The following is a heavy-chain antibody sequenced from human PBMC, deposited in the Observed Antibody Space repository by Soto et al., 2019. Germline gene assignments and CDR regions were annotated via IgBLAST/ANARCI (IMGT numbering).Heavy chain of an antibody. Sequence: QVQLQESGPGLVKPSQTLSLTCTVSAGPINMGGFYWSWVRQHPGKGLEWIGYIYHCGSTYYNPSLKSRVKISEDTSNNQFSPKLNSVTSADTAVYYCARRGFSYRGGYYHPWGRGNPVT. V-gene: IGHV4-31*03. CDR3: ARRGFSYRGGYYHP. CDR2: IYHCGST. J-gene: IGHJ2*01. CDR1: AGPINMGGFY. D-gene: IGHD5-18*01.